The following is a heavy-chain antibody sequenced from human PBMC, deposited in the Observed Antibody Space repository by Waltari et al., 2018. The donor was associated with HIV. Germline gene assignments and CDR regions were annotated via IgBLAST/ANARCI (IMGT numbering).Heavy chain of an antibody. CDR2: IKSKSDAGTR. CDR3: AAGTGRSDFDY. V-gene: IGHV3-15*05. D-gene: IGHD1-7*01. CDR1: GYDFADAW. J-gene: IGHJ4*02. Sequence: EVYLVESGGGLVEPGGSLRLYCAASGYDFADAWMSWVRQAPGKGLEWVGRIKSKSDAGTRHFAAPVKGRFAISRDYSKKIVYLQMSNLKAEDTAVYYCAAGTGRSDFDYWGQGTLVTVSS.